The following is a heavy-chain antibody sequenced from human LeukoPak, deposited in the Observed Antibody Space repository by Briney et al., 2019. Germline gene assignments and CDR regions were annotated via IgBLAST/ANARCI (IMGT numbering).Heavy chain of an antibody. V-gene: IGHV3-66*01. CDR2: IYSGGST. J-gene: IGHJ2*01. CDR1: GFTVSSNY. D-gene: IGHD4-17*01. CDR3: ARGGHDYGDYDLPTTPRYWYFDL. Sequence: QPGGSLRLSCAASGFTVSSNYMSWVRQAPGKGLEWVSVIYSGGSTYYADSVKGRFTISRDNSKNTLYLQMNSLRAEDTAVYYCARGGHDYGDYDLPTTPRYWYFDLWGRGTLVTVSS.